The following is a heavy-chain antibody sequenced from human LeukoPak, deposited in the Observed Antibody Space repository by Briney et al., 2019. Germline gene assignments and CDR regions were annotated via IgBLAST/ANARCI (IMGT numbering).Heavy chain of an antibody. CDR1: GYTFTSYD. V-gene: IGHV1-8*01. J-gene: IGHJ3*02. Sequence: ASVKVSCKASGYTFTSYDINWVRQATGQGLEWMGWMNPNSGNTGYAQKFQGRVTMTRNTSISTAYMELSSLRSEDTAVFYCASQTSLYCTSTSCPETFHIWGQGTMVTVSS. D-gene: IGHD2-2*01. CDR3: ASQTSLYCTSTSCPETFHI. CDR2: MNPNSGNT.